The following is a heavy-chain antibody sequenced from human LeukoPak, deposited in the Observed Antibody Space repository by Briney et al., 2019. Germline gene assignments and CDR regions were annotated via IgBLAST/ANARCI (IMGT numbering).Heavy chain of an antibody. CDR3: ARGPTQVVVLGYYYMDV. V-gene: IGHV1-8*01. CDR1: GYTFTSYD. J-gene: IGHJ6*03. Sequence: GASVKVSCKASGYTFTSYDINWVRQATGQGLEWMGWMNPNSGNTGYAQKFQGRVTMTRNTSISTAYMELSSLRSEDTAVYYCARGPTQVVVLGYYYMDVWGKGTTVTVSS. CDR2: MNPNSGNT. D-gene: IGHD2-2*01.